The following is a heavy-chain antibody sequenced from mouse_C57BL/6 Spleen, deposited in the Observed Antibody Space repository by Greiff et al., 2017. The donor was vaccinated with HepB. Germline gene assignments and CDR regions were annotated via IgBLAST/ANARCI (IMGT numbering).Heavy chain of an antibody. CDR2: ISSGSSTI. CDR1: GFTFSDYG. J-gene: IGHJ3*01. D-gene: IGHD1-1*01. CDR3: AKSYYGSSFAY. Sequence: EVQLMESGGGLVKPGGSLKLSCAASGFTFSDYGMHWVRQAPEKGLEWVAYISSGSSTIYYADTVKGRFTISRDNAKNTLFLQMTSLRSEDTAMYYCAKSYYGSSFAYWGQGTLVTVSA. V-gene: IGHV5-17*01.